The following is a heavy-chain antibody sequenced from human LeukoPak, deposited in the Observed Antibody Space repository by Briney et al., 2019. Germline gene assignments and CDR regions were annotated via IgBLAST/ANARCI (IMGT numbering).Heavy chain of an antibody. CDR1: GGSFSGYC. J-gene: IGHJ4*02. Sequence: PSETLSLTCAVYGGSFSGYCWSWIRQPPGKGLEWIGEINHSGSTNYNPSLKSRVTISVDTSKNQFSLKLSSVTAADTAVYYCARGDYSGSYWRYWGQGTLVTVSS. CDR2: INHSGST. V-gene: IGHV4-34*01. CDR3: ARGDYSGSYWRY. D-gene: IGHD1-26*01.